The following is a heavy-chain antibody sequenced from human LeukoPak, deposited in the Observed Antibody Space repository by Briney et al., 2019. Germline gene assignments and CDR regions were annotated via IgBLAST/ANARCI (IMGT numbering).Heavy chain of an antibody. Sequence: PGGSLRLSCAASGFTFSSYAMHWVRQAPGKGLEYVSAISSNGGSTYYANSVKGRFTISRDNSKNTLYLQMGSLRAEDMAVYYCARDSIHCSTTSCYRYFQHWGQGTLVTVSS. CDR3: ARDSIHCSTTSCYRYFQH. CDR1: GFTFSSYA. D-gene: IGHD2-2*01. J-gene: IGHJ1*01. V-gene: IGHV3-64*01. CDR2: ISSNGGST.